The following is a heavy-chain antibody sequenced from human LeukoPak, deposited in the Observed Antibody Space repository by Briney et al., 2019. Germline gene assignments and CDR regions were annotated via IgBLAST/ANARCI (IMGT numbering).Heavy chain of an antibody. J-gene: IGHJ3*02. D-gene: IGHD3-10*01. Sequence: SETLSLTCTVSSDSISYYYWSWIRQPPGKGLEWIGYIYFSGNTNYNPSLKSRVTISLDTSRNQFSLKLNSVTAADTAVYYCAKSNGYGLVDIWGQGTMVTVSS. CDR2: IYFSGNT. CDR3: AKSNGYGLVDI. CDR1: SDSISYYY. V-gene: IGHV4-59*12.